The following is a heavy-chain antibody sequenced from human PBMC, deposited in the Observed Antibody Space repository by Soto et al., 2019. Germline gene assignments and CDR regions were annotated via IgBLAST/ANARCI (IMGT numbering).Heavy chain of an antibody. CDR1: GVSISSGDYY. D-gene: IGHD5-12*01. J-gene: IGHJ4*02. CDR3: ARAGRRWLHSDFYY. CDR2: IYYSENT. Sequence: PSETLSLTCTVPGVSISSGDYYWSWIRQTPGKGLEWIGYIYYSENTYYNPSLKSRVAISGDTSKNQFSLKLSSVTAADTALYYCARAGRRWLHSDFYYRGQGTLVTVSS. V-gene: IGHV4-30-4*02.